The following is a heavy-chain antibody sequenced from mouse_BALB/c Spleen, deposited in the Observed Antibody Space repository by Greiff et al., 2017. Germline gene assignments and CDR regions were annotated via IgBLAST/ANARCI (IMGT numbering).Heavy chain of an antibody. Sequence: VQVVESGPGLVAPSQSLSITCTVSGFSLTDYGVSWIRQPPGKGLEWLGVIWGGGSTYYNSALKSRLSISKDNSKSQVFLKMNSLQTDDTAMYYCAKTYYGSRDYAMDYWGQGTSVTVSS. CDR2: IWGGGST. CDR1: GFSLTDYG. V-gene: IGHV2-6-5*01. CDR3: AKTYYGSRDYAMDY. J-gene: IGHJ4*01. D-gene: IGHD1-1*01.